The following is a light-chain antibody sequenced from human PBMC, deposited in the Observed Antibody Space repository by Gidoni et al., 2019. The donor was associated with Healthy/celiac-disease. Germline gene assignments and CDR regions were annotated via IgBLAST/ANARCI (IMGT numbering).Light chain of an antibody. CDR3: QQYYSTPFT. Sequence: DIVMTQSPDSPAVSLGESDTTHCKSSQSVLFSSNNKNYLAWYQQKPGQPPKLLIYWASTRESGVPDRFSGSGSGTDFTLTISSLQAEDVAVYYCQQYYSTPFTFGGGTKVEIK. CDR2: WAS. CDR1: QSVLFSSNNKNY. V-gene: IGKV4-1*01. J-gene: IGKJ4*01.